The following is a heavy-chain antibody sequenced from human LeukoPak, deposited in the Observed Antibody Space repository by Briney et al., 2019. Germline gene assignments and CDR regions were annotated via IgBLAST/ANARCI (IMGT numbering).Heavy chain of an antibody. J-gene: IGHJ4*02. D-gene: IGHD3-3*01. CDR2: IKKDASEI. CDR3: ARDRAGTFYEFRGLE. CDR1: GFTFSDYW. V-gene: IGHV3-7*01. Sequence: GGSLRLSCAASGFTFSDYWMTWVRQAPGKGLEWVANIKKDASEIYYTDSVKGRFTISRDNAKNSLYLQMNSLRAEDTAVYYCARDRAGTFYEFRGLEWGQGTLVTVSS.